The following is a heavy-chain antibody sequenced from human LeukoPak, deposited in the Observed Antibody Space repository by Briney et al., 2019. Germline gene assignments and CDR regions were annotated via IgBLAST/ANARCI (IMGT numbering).Heavy chain of an antibody. Sequence: PGGSLRLSCAASGFAFSNNAMSWVRQAPRKGLEWVSSISGSGDSTYYADSVRGRFTISRDNSKNTLYLQMNNLRAEDTAVYYCAKVKSGTRGVIIPYYFDYWGQGTLLTVSS. V-gene: IGHV3-23*01. J-gene: IGHJ4*02. CDR2: ISGSGDST. D-gene: IGHD3-3*01. CDR1: GFAFSNNA. CDR3: AKVKSGTRGVIIPYYFDY.